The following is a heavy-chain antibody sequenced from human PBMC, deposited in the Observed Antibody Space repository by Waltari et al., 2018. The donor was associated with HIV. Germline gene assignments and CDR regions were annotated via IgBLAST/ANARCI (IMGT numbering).Heavy chain of an antibody. CDR2: ISGSGGST. Sequence: EVQLLESGGGLVQPGGSLRLSCAASGFTFSSYAMSWVRQASGKGLEGVSAISGSGGSTYYADSVKGRFTISRDNSKNTLYLQMNSLRAEDTAVYYWASRGRWYRQQLANWGQGTLVTVSS. CDR3: ASRGRWYRQQLAN. V-gene: IGHV3-23*01. D-gene: IGHD6-13*01. CDR1: GFTFSSYA. J-gene: IGHJ4*02.